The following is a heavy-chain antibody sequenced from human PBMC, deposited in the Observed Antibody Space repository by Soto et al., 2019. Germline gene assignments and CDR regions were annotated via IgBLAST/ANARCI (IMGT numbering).Heavy chain of an antibody. D-gene: IGHD3-3*01. V-gene: IGHV3-30-3*01. CDR2: ISYDGSNK. CDR1: GFTFSSYA. Sequence: VGSLRLSCAVSGFTFSSYAMHWVRQAPGKGLEWVAVISYDGSNKYYADSVKGRFTISRDNSKNTLYLQMSSLRAEDTAVYYCARDPRSGWRGGLVGGLFDYWGQGTLVTVSS. J-gene: IGHJ4*02. CDR3: ARDPRSGWRGGLVGGLFDY.